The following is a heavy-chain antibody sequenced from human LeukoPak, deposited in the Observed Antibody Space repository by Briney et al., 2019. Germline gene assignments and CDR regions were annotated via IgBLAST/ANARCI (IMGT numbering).Heavy chain of an antibody. CDR1: GFTFSSYS. V-gene: IGHV3-21*01. D-gene: IGHD4-17*01. J-gene: IGHJ4*02. Sequence: GGSLRLSCAASGFTFSSYSMNWVRQAPGKGLEWVSSVSSTTGYTYYADSVKGRFTISRDNAKNSLYLQMNSLRAEDTAVYYCARDTYGDLDYWGQGTLVTVSS. CDR3: ARDTYGDLDY. CDR2: VSSTTGYT.